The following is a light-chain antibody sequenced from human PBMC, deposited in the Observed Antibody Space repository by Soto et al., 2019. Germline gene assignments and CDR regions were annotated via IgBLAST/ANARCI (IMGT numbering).Light chain of an antibody. J-gene: IGKJ4*01. CDR1: QGIGNY. CDR3: QKYNTAPLT. Sequence: DIQMTQSPSSLSTSVGDRVTITCRASQGIGNYLAWYQQNPGKVPKLLIYAASTLQSGVPSRFSGSGSGTDFTLAISGLQPEDVATYYCQKYNTAPLTFGGGTKVEIK. CDR2: AAS. V-gene: IGKV1-27*01.